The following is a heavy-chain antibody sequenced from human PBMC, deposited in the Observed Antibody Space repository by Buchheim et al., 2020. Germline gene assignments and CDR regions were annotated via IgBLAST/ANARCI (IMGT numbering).Heavy chain of an antibody. J-gene: IGHJ4*02. CDR2: IYHSGST. D-gene: IGHD2-2*01. CDR3: ARDPSCSSTSCPRGSGY. V-gene: IGHV4-4*02. Sequence: QVQLQESGPGLVKPSGTLSLTCAVSGGSISSSNWWSWVRQPPGKGLEWIGEIYHSGSTNYNPSLKSRVTISVANSQNQFSPKLSSVTAADTAVYYCARDPSCSSTSCPRGSGYWGQGTL. CDR1: GGSISSSNW.